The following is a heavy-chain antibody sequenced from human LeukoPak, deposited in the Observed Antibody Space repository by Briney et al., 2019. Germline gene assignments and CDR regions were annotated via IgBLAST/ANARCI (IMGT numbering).Heavy chain of an antibody. CDR1: GYTLTELS. Sequence: GASVKVSCKVSGYTLTELSMHWVRQAPGKGLEWMGGFDPEDGETIYAQKFQGRVTMTEDTSTETAYMELSSLRSEDTAVYYCATGSRTEGGFDYWGQGTLVTVSS. CDR2: FDPEDGET. V-gene: IGHV1-24*01. CDR3: ATGSRTEGGFDY. D-gene: IGHD1-1*01. J-gene: IGHJ4*02.